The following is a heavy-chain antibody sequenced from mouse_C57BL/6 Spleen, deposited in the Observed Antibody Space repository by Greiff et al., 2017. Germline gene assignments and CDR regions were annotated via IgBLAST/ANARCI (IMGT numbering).Heavy chain of an antibody. Sequence: EVQRVESGGGLVKPGGSLKLSCAASGFTFSSYAMSWVRQTPGKRLEWVATISDGGSYTYYPDNVKGRFTISRDNAKNNHYLQMSHLKSEDTAMYYCSRDDYGGGYAMDYWGQGTSVTVSS. CDR1: GFTFSSYA. CDR3: SRDDYGGGYAMDY. V-gene: IGHV5-4*01. D-gene: IGHD2-4*01. J-gene: IGHJ4*01. CDR2: ISDGGSYT.